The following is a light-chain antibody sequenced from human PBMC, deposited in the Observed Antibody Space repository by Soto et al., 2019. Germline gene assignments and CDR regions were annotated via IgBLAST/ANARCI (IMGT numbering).Light chain of an antibody. CDR3: QQYGSSPIT. Sequence: EIVLTQSPGTLSLSPGERATLSCRASQSVTSSYLAWYQQRPGQAPRLLISGASSRATSIPDRFSGSGSGTSVPLTISRLETEDVAVYYCQQYGSSPITFGQGTRLEI. CDR2: GAS. CDR1: QSVTSSY. V-gene: IGKV3-20*01. J-gene: IGKJ5*01.